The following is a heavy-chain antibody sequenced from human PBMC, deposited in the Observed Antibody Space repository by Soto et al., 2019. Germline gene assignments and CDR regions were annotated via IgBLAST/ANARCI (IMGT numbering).Heavy chain of an antibody. CDR1: GFTFSSYS. D-gene: IGHD6-19*01. J-gene: IGHJ3*02. CDR2: ISSSSSYI. CDR3: ARPRFAAVAGTGSEAFDI. Sequence: GRSLRLSCAASGFTFSSYSMNWVRQAPGKGLEWVSSISSSSSYIYYADSVKGRFTISRDNAKNSLYLQMNSLRAEDTAVYYCARPRFAAVAGTGSEAFDIWGQGTMVTVSS. V-gene: IGHV3-21*01.